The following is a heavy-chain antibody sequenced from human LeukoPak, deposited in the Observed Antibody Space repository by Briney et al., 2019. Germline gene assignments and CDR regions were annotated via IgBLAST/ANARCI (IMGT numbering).Heavy chain of an antibody. D-gene: IGHD1-26*01. CDR2: ISYDGSNK. CDR3: ARDSGSYLLDY. J-gene: IGHJ4*02. V-gene: IGHV3-30*04. CDR1: GFTFSSYA. Sequence: GGSLRLSCAASGFTFSSYAMHWVRQAPGKGLEWVAVISYDGSNKYYADSVKGRFTISRDNSKNTLYLQMNSLRAEDTAVYYCARDSGSYLLDYWGQGTLVTVPS.